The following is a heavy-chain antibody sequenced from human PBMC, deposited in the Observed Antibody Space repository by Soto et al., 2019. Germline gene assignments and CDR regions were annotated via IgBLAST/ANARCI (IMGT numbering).Heavy chain of an antibody. V-gene: IGHV1-69*06. CDR2: TGSGTGPG. Sequence: SLKVSCKASGGSLSTNPISWVRQAPGQGLEWMGGTGSGTGPGNHAQKFQGRLTVTADKSTSTVYMELTNLSSEDTAVYYCARRDSGGFYRFFDSWGQGTLVTVSS. D-gene: IGHD2-15*01. J-gene: IGHJ4*02. CDR3: ARRDSGGFYRFFDS. CDR1: GGSLSTNP.